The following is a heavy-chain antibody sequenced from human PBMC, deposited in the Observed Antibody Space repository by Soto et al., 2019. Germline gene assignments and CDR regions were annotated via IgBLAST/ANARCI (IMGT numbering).Heavy chain of an antibody. V-gene: IGHV3-23*01. Sequence: GSLRLSCVASGXTISTYSMTWVRRAPGKGLELGSAISGSGSGTNYADSVKGRFTVSRDNSKNILYLQMNSIRAEDKAIYYCAKERPTTTCFDYWGPGTLGTVS. CDR1: GXTISTYS. CDR2: ISGSGSGT. D-gene: IGHD1-1*01. CDR3: AKERPTTTCFDY. J-gene: IGHJ4*02.